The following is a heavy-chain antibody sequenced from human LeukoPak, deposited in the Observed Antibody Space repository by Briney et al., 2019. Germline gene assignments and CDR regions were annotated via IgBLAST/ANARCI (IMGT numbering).Heavy chain of an antibody. CDR3: ARGAGRCGGDCYSSDS. D-gene: IGHD2-21*02. CDR2: MSNSVST. Sequence: SETLSLTCSVSGDSISSNYWSWMREPPGKGLVWIGYMSNSVSTNYNPSQKSRVTISVDTSKNQFSLMLSSVTAADTAVYFCARGAGRCGGDCYSSDSWGQGTLVTVSS. J-gene: IGHJ4*02. CDR1: GDSISSNY. V-gene: IGHV4-59*01.